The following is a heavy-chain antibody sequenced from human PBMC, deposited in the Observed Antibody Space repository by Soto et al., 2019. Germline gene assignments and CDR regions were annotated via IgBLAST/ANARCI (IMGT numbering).Heavy chain of an antibody. J-gene: IGHJ4*02. CDR2: FYYSGST. CDR1: GGSISSYY. CDR3: ARLCGWSGDF. D-gene: IGHD6-19*01. Sequence: QVQLQESGPGLVKPSETLSLTCTVSGGSISSYYWSWIRQPPGKGLEWIGYFYYSGSTNYNPSLNGPVIITVDKAQNQFSLKLSSFPAADAAVSYCARLCGWSGDFGVQGTVVTVSS. V-gene: IGHV4-59*08.